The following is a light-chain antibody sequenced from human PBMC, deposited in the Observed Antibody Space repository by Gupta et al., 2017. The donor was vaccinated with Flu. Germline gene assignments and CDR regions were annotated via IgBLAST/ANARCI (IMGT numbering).Light chain of an antibody. V-gene: IGLV2-23*02. CDR2: EVS. CDR1: NSDVGKVNI. Sequence: STISCTGTNSDVGKVNIGYWDQLDPGKAHKLIVYEVSKRPTNIPCRFSGSKSGNTASLTISGHEDEDEADYYGCAYASDNSVVFGGGTSLTVL. J-gene: IGLJ2*01. CDR3: CAYASDNSVV.